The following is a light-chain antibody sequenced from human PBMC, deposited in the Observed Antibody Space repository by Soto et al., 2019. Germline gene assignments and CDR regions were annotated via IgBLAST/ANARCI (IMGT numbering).Light chain of an antibody. CDR1: RSDVGGYNY. CDR2: EVS. Sequence: QSVLTQTPSASGSLGQSVTISCTGTRSDVGGYNYVSWYQQHPGRAPKLMIFEVSKRPSGVPDRISGSKSGNAASLTVSGLQADDEADYYCSSYAGSNNYVFGTGTKLTVL. CDR3: SSYAGSNNYV. V-gene: IGLV2-8*01. J-gene: IGLJ1*01.